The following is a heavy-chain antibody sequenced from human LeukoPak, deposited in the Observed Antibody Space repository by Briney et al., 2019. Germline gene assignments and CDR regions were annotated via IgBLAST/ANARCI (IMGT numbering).Heavy chain of an antibody. V-gene: IGHV4-4*07. D-gene: IGHD3-22*01. CDR2: VHVSGTT. CDR1: GASVNNHY. Sequence: SETLSLTCTVSGASVNNHYWDWIRQPAGKGLEWIGRVHVSGTTNYNPSLKSRATMSVDTSKNQFSLKLSSVTAADTAVYYCARDTEVRDYYDSSGYYYVLNYWGQGTLVTVSS. CDR3: ARDTEVRDYYDSSGYYYVLNY. J-gene: IGHJ4*02.